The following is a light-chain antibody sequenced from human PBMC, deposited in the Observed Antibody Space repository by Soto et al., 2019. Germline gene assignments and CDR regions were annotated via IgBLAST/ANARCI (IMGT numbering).Light chain of an antibody. V-gene: IGKV1-5*01. J-gene: IGKJ1*01. CDR1: QSISTW. CDR3: PHYNIYSDA. CDR2: DAS. Sequence: IQVTHSASARSASVGDIVTITCRASQSISTWLAWYQQTPVKAPKLLISDASSLERRVPSRFSGGGSGIEFTFPISSLQPSDFTTYYCPHYNIYSDAFGQGTKVDIK.